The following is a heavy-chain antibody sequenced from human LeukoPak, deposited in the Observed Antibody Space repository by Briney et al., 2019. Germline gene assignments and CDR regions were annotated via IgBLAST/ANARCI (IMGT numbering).Heavy chain of an antibody. V-gene: IGHV1-69*05. J-gene: IGHJ5*02. CDR2: IIPIFGTA. Sequence: SVKVSCKASGGTFSSYAISWVRQAPGQGLEWMGRIIPIFGTANYAQKFQGRVTITTDESTSTAYMVLSSLRSEDTAVYYCATDLVRGVITWFDPWGQGTLVTVSS. CDR3: ATDLVRGVITWFDP. D-gene: IGHD3-10*01. CDR1: GGTFSSYA.